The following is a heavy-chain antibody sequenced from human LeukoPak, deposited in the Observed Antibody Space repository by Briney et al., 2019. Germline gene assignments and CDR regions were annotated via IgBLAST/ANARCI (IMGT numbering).Heavy chain of an antibody. CDR3: ARDRAYYYGSGSFDY. Sequence: ASVKVSCTASGYTFTSYGISWVRQAPGQGLEWMGWISAYNGNTNYAQKLQGRVTMTTDTSTSTAYMELRSLRSDDTAVYYCARDRAYYYGSGSFDYWGQGTLVTVSS. J-gene: IGHJ4*02. CDR2: ISAYNGNT. CDR1: GYTFTSYG. D-gene: IGHD3-10*01. V-gene: IGHV1-18*01.